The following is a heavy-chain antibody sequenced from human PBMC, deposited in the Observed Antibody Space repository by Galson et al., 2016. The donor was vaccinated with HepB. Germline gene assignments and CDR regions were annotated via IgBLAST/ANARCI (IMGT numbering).Heavy chain of an antibody. Sequence: QSGAEVKKPGESLKISCKGSGYSFRNFWCAWVRQMPGKGLEWMGVIYPGDSDTRYSPSFQGQVTISADKSISTAYLQWSSLKASDSAMYYCARPSIVGGLEYFDLWGRGTLVTVSS. D-gene: IGHD3-10*01. V-gene: IGHV5-51*01. J-gene: IGHJ2*01. CDR3: ARPSIVGGLEYFDL. CDR1: GYSFRNFW. CDR2: IYPGDSDT.